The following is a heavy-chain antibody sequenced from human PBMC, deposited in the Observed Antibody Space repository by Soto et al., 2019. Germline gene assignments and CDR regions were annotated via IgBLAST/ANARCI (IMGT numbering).Heavy chain of an antibody. CDR2: IKQDGSEK. V-gene: IGHV3-7*01. CDR3: ARDLIAAAGSDWFDP. J-gene: IGHJ5*02. CDR1: GFTFSSYW. Sequence: GGSLRLSCAASGFTFSSYWMSWVRQAPGKGLEWVANIKQDGSEKYYVDSVKGRFTISRDNAKNSLYLQMNSLRAEDTAVYYCARDLIAAAGSDWFDPWGQGTLVTVSS. D-gene: IGHD6-13*01.